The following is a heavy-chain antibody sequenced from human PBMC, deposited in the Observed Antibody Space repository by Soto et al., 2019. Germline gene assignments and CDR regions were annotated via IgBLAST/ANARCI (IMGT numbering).Heavy chain of an antibody. CDR1: GFTFSSYA. CDR3: VNSYAARGWYEGSDY. Sequence: PGVSLRLSCAASGFTFSSYAMHWVRQAPGKGLEWVANIKDDGSETYYVDSVKGRFTISRDNTKNSLYLLMSGLRVDDTAVYYCVNSYAARGWYEGSDYWGRGTVVTVSS. CDR2: IKDDGSET. V-gene: IGHV3-7*03. D-gene: IGHD6-19*01. J-gene: IGHJ4*02.